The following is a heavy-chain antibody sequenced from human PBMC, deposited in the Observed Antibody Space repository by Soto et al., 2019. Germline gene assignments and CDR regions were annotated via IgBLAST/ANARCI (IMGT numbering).Heavy chain of an antibody. J-gene: IGHJ3*01. CDR3: ARVSFLAPVTGAEIFDF. Sequence: QVQLVQSGAEVKKPGASVKVSCKASGYSFTSYDMNWVRQAPGQGLEWMGWVNPNSGDTDYAQKFQNIVTMPTDISIRTAYMELSSLRSEDPAVYYCARVSFLAPVTGAEIFDFWGQGTMVTVSS. CDR2: VNPNSGDT. V-gene: IGHV1-8*01. CDR1: GYSFTSYD. D-gene: IGHD2-21*02.